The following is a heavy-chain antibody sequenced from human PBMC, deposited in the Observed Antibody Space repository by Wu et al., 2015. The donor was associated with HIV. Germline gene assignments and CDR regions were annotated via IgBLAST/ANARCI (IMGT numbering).Heavy chain of an antibody. Sequence: QVQLEQSGTEVKKPGASMTVSCKTSGDTFNTYGFTWVRQATGQGPEWMGWMYPNNGNTAYAQKFQGRVTMTRDTSIRTAYMELSSLRSEDTAVYYCAISTSTLGAFDIWGQGTMVTVSS. CDR3: AISTSTLGAFDI. V-gene: IGHV1-8*02. J-gene: IGHJ3*02. CDR1: GDTFNTYG. D-gene: IGHD2-2*01. CDR2: MYPNNGNT.